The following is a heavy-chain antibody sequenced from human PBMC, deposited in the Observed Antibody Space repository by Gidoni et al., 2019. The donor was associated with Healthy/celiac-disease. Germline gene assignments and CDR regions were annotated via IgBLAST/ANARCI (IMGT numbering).Heavy chain of an antibody. CDR3: AKDRGGERDGYNFGLLYYFDY. D-gene: IGHD5-12*01. V-gene: IGHV3-30*18. CDR1: GFTFSSYG. J-gene: IGHJ4*02. CDR2: ISYDGSNK. Sequence: QVQLVESGGGVVQPGRSLRLSCAASGFTFSSYGMHWVRQAPGKGLEWVAVISYDGSNKYYADSVKGRFTISRDNSKNTLYLQMNSLRAEDTAVYYCAKDRGGERDGYNFGLLYYFDYWGQGTLVTVSS.